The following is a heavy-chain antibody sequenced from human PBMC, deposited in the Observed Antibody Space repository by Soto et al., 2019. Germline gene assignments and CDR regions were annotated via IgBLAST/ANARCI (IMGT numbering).Heavy chain of an antibody. J-gene: IGHJ4*02. D-gene: IGHD3-3*01. Sequence: GGSLRLSCAASGCTFSSYSVSWVRQAPGKGLEWVSAISGSGGSTYYADSVKGRFTISRDNSKNTLYLQMNSLRAEDTAVYYCAKEAYDFWSGYYAAPLDYWGQGTLVTVSS. CDR3: AKEAYDFWSGYYAAPLDY. CDR1: GCTFSSYS. CDR2: ISGSGGST. V-gene: IGHV3-23*01.